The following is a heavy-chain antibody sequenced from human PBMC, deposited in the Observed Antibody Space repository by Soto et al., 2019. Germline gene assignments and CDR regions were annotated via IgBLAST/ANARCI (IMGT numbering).Heavy chain of an antibody. D-gene: IGHD5-12*01. V-gene: IGHV5-10-1*01. CDR3: ARGKGATITYTSPYYYGMDV. CDR1: GYSFTSYW. Sequence: RGESLKISCKGSGYSFTSYWISWVRQMPGKGLEWMGRIDPSDSYTNYSPSFQGHVTISADKSISTAYLQWSSLKASDTAMYYCARGKGATITYTSPYYYGMDVWGQGTTVTVSS. J-gene: IGHJ6*02. CDR2: IDPSDSYT.